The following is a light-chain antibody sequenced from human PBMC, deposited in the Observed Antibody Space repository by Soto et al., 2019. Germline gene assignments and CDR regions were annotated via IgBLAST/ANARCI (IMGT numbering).Light chain of an antibody. CDR3: QQYDTRCT. V-gene: IGKV1-5*03. CDR1: QTISSW. J-gene: IGKJ1*01. Sequence: DIPMTQSPSTTAESVGGRFTNTFRASQTISSWLAWYQQKPGKAPKLLIKKASTLESGVPSRFSGRGFGTEFTLTISSLQTDDFATYYCQQYDTRCTFGQGTKVDIK. CDR2: KAS.